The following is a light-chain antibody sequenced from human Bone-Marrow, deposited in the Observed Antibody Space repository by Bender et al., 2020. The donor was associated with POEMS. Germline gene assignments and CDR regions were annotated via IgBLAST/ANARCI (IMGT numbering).Light chain of an antibody. V-gene: IGLV3-25*03. CDR1: ALPKQY. Sequence: SYELTQPPSVSVSPGQTARITCSGDALPKQYAYWYQQKPGQAPILLIYKDTERPSGIPERFSGSSSGTTLTLTISGVQAEDEADYYCQSPDGSGTVGVFGGGTKLTVL. CDR3: QSPDGSGTVGV. CDR2: KDT. J-gene: IGLJ2*01.